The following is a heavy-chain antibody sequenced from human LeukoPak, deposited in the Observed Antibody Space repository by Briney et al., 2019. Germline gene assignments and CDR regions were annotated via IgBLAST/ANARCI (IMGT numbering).Heavy chain of an antibody. J-gene: IGHJ4*02. CDR2: ISYDGSNK. CDR3: AKGRGWAEIDY. Sequence: GRSLRLSCAASGFTFGSYGMHWVRQAPGKGLEWVAVISYDGSNKYYADSVKGRFTISRDNSKNTLYLQMNSLRAEDTAVYYCAKGRGWAEIDYWGQGTLVTVSS. CDR1: GFTFGSYG. V-gene: IGHV3-30*18. D-gene: IGHD6-19*01.